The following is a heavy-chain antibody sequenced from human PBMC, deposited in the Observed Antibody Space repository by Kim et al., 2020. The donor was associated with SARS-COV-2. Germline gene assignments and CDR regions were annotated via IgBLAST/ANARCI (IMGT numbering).Heavy chain of an antibody. J-gene: IGHJ3*02. Sequence: SVKSRITINPDTSKNQFSLQLNSVTPEDTAVYYCARDRFGWNWNHDAFDIWGQGTMVTVSS. D-gene: IGHD1-1*01. V-gene: IGHV6-1*01. CDR3: ARDRFGWNWNHDAFDI.